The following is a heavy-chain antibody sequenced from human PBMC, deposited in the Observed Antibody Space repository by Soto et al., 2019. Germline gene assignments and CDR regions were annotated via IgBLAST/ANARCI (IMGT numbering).Heavy chain of an antibody. V-gene: IGHV4-31*03. J-gene: IGHJ6*03. D-gene: IGHD4-17*01. Sequence: SETLSLTCTVSGGSISSGGYYWSWIRQHPGKGLEWIGYIYYSGSTYYNPSLKSRVTISVDTSKNQFSLKLSSVTAADTAVYYCARMAVRLDYGDYNRAGSDYYYMDVWGKGTTVTVSS. CDR2: IYYSGST. CDR1: GGSISSGGYY. CDR3: ARMAVRLDYGDYNRAGSDYYYMDV.